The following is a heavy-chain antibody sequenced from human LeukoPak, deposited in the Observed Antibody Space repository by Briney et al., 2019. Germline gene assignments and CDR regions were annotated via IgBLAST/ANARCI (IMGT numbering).Heavy chain of an antibody. V-gene: IGHV1-24*01. CDR1: GSSLSELS. CDR3: AAGRPYSLLDY. J-gene: IGHJ4*02. D-gene: IGHD5-18*01. Sequence: ASVTVSFTVSGSSLSELSLYWVRQAPGKGLEWMGGFDVIDSETFYAQKFQGRVTMTEDSSTDTAYMELRSLTSDDTALYYCAAGRPYSLLDYWCQGTLVTVSS. CDR2: FDVIDSET.